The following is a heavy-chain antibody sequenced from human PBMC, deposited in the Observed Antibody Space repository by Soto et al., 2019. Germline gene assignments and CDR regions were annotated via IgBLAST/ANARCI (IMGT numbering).Heavy chain of an antibody. CDR3: AKDRTDFWSAAYIGYYYYGMDV. D-gene: IGHD3-3*01. V-gene: IGHV3-23*01. J-gene: IGHJ6*02. CDR1: GFTFSSYA. CDR2: ISGSGGST. Sequence: PGGSLRLSCAASGFTFSSYAMSWVRQAPGKGLEWVSAISGSGGSTYYADSVKGRFTISRDNSKNTLYLQMNSLRAEDKAVYYCAKDRTDFWSAAYIGYYYYGMDVWGQGTTVTVCS.